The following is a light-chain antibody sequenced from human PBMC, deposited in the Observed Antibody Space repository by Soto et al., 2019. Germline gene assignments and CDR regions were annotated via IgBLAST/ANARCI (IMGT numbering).Light chain of an antibody. J-gene: IGKJ1*01. CDR1: ETVATN. CDR3: QQYFEWPPMT. CDR2: GAS. Sequence: VMTQSPATLSVSPGERATLSCWASETVATNLAWYQQKPCQAPRLLISGASTRAVGISDWFRGSGSGTEFTLTILSLRSEDSAIYYCQQYFEWPPMTFGQGTKVEI. V-gene: IGKV3-15*01.